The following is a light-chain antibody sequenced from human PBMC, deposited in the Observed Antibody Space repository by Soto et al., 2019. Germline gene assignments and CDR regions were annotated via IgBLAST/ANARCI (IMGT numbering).Light chain of an antibody. J-gene: IGKJ3*01. CDR2: SSS. CDR1: QFVSSRS. Sequence: LSPRASQFVSSRSLVWYQQKLGQAPRLLIVSSSRRPTDVPARFSGSGSGTDFTLTISSLEPEDFAVYYCQQRSNWPTFGPGTKVDI. CDR3: QQRSNWPT. V-gene: IGKV3D-20*02.